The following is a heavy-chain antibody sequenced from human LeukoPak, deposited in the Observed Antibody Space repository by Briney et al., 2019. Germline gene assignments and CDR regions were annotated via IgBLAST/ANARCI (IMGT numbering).Heavy chain of an antibody. V-gene: IGHV1-18*01. CDR3: ARGDGYNSGERYYYYYMDV. D-gene: IGHD5-24*01. CDR1: GYTFTSYG. Sequence: GASVKVSCKASGYTFTSYGISWVRQAPGQGLEWMGWISAYNGNTNYAQKLQGRVTMTTDTSTSTAYMELRSLRSEDTAVYYCARGDGYNSGERYYYYYMDVWGKGTTVTVSS. J-gene: IGHJ6*03. CDR2: ISAYNGNT.